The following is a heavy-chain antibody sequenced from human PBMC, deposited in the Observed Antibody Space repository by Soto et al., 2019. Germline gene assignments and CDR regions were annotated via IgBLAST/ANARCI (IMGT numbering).Heavy chain of an antibody. CDR2: IWYDGSNK. CDR1: GFTFSSYG. D-gene: IGHD1-1*01. CDR3: ARDPRGTYYYGMDV. J-gene: IGHJ6*02. V-gene: IGHV3-33*01. Sequence: QVQLVESGGGVVQPGRSLRLSCAASGFTFSSYGMHWVRQAPGKGLEWVAVIWYDGSNKYYADSVKGRFTISRDNSKNTLYLQMNSLRAEDTAVYYCARDPRGTYYYGMDVWGQGTTVTVSS.